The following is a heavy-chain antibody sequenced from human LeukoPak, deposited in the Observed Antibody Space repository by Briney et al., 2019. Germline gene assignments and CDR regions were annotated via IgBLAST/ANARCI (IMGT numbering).Heavy chain of an antibody. Sequence: ASVKVSCKASGYTFTSYDINWVRQATGQGLEWTGWISAYNGNTNYAQKLQGRVTVTTDTSTSTAYMELRSLRSDDTAVYYCARDNPSWGSRGYFDYWGQGTLVTVSS. CDR3: ARDNPSWGSRGYFDY. CDR1: GYTFTSYD. CDR2: ISAYNGNT. V-gene: IGHV1-18*01. J-gene: IGHJ4*02. D-gene: IGHD3-16*01.